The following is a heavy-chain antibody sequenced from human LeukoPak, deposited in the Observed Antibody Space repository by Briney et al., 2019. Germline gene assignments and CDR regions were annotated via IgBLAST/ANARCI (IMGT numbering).Heavy chain of an antibody. CDR3: ARDVTGYSNSWPDWGYYYMDV. J-gene: IGHJ6*03. Sequence: PGRSLRLSCAASGFTFSSYAMHWVRQAPGKGLEWVAVISYDGSNKYYADSVKGRFTISRVNSKNTLYLQMNSLRAEETAVYYCARDVTGYSNSWPDWGYYYMDVWGKGTTVTISS. CDR1: GFTFSSYA. V-gene: IGHV3-30*14. CDR2: ISYDGSNK. D-gene: IGHD6-13*01.